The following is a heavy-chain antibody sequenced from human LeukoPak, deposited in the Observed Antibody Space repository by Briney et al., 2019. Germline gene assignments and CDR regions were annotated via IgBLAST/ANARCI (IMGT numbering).Heavy chain of an antibody. D-gene: IGHD6-19*01. J-gene: IGHJ4*02. CDR2: ISGSGGNT. CDR3: AKDTGVYSSGWYPYFDY. Sequence: PGGSLRLSCAASGFTFSSYAMSWVRQAPGKGLEWVSAISGSGGNTYYADSVKGRFTISRDNSRNTLYLQMNSLRAEDTAAYYCAKDTGVYSSGWYPYFDYWGQGTLVTVSS. V-gene: IGHV3-23*01. CDR1: GFTFSSYA.